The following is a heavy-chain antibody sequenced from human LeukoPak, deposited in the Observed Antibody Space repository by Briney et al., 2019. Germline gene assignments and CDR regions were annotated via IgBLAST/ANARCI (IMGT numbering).Heavy chain of an antibody. J-gene: IGHJ4*02. D-gene: IGHD3-10*01. CDR3: ARDYGDY. CDR1: GFTFSNAW. V-gene: IGHV3-7*05. Sequence: PGGSLRLSCAASGFTFSNAWMNWVRQAPGKGLEWVANIKQDGNEKYYVDSVKGRFTISRDNAKNSLYLQMNSLRAEDTALYYCARDYGDYWGQGTLVTVSS. CDR2: IKQDGNEK.